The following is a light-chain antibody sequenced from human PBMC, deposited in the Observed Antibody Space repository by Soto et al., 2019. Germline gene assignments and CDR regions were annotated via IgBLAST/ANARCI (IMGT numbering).Light chain of an antibody. CDR3: QHYYSYPT. V-gene: IGKV1-8*01. CDR2: AAS. CDR1: QGISSY. Sequence: AIRMTQSPSSFSASTGDRVTITCRASQGISSYLAWYQQKPGKAPKLLIYAASTLQSGVLSRFSGSGSGTDFTLTISCLQSEDFATYYCQHYYSYPTFGQGTKVDNK. J-gene: IGKJ1*01.